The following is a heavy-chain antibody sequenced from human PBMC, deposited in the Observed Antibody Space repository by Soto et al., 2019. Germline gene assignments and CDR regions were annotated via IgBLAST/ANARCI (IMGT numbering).Heavy chain of an antibody. CDR2: IIPMFGTP. J-gene: IGHJ4*02. V-gene: IGHV1-69*13. CDR3: AGGRDPPPVGLYFES. D-gene: IGHD1-26*01. CDR1: GGAFTDYI. Sequence: SVKVSCKASGGAFTDYIFDWVRQAPGQGLEWMGGIIPMFGTPKYAQKFQHRVTISADVSTGTAYMELTRLRFDDTAVYYCAGGRDPPPVGLYFESWGEGTRVTVSS.